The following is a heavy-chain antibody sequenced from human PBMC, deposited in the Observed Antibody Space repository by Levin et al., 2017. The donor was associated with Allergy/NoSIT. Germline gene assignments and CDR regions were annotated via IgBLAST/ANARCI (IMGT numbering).Heavy chain of an antibody. CDR2: ITGSGDST. Sequence: LSLTCAASGFTFSSYTMNWVRQAPGKGLEWVSVITGSGDSTNYADSVKGRFTISRDNSKNTLYLQMNSLRAEDTAIYYCAKPQWFGETPADYWGQGTLVTVSS. D-gene: IGHD3-10*01. V-gene: IGHV3-23*01. CDR1: GFTFSSYT. J-gene: IGHJ4*02. CDR3: AKPQWFGETPADY.